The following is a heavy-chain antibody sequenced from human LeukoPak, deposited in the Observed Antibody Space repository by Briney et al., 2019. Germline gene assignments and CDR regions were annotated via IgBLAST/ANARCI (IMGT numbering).Heavy chain of an antibody. J-gene: IGHJ5*02. Sequence: PSETLSLTCAVYGGSFSGYYWSWIRQPPGKGLEWIGEINHSGSTNYNPSLKSRVTISVDTSKNQFSLKLSSVTAADTAVYYCARGRIAARHWFDPWGQGTLVTVSS. CDR1: GGSFSGYY. CDR3: ARGRIAARHWFDP. D-gene: IGHD6-6*01. CDR2: INHSGST. V-gene: IGHV4-34*01.